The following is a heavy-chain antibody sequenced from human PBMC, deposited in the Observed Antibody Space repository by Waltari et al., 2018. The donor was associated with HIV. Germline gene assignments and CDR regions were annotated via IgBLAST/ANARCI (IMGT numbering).Heavy chain of an antibody. D-gene: IGHD4-17*01. CDR1: GFTFSSYW. V-gene: IGHV3-7*03. Sequence: CAASGFTFSSYWMYWVRQAPGKGLEWVANIKQDGSEENYVDSVKGRFTISRDNAKNSMYLQMNSLRAEDTAVYYCTTPVTTRGWGQGTLVTVSS. J-gene: IGHJ4*02. CDR2: IKQDGSEE. CDR3: TTPVTTRG.